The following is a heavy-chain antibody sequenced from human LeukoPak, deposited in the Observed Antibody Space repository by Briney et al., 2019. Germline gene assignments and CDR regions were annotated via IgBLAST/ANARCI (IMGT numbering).Heavy chain of an antibody. CDR1: GFTFSSYS. J-gene: IGHJ5*02. CDR3: ASDLVPAYYYDSSGLNWFDP. Sequence: GGSLRLSCAASGFTFSSYSMNWVRQAPGKGLEWVSSISSSSSYIYYADSVKGRFTISRDNAKNSLYLQMNSLRAEDTAVYYCASDLVPAYYYDSSGLNWFDPWGQGTLVTVSS. D-gene: IGHD3-22*01. CDR2: ISSSSSYI. V-gene: IGHV3-21*01.